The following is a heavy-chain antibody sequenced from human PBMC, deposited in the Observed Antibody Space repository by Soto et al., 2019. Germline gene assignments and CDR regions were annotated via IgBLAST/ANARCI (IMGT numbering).Heavy chain of an antibody. V-gene: IGHV1-18*01. CDR2: IRVHNGNT. D-gene: IGHD3-10*01. Sequence: ASVKRYCKTSGYNFINYGITWVLQAPGQGLEWMGWIRVHNGNTNYAQKLQGRVTMTTDTSTSTAYMELRSLRSDDTAVYYCVRDLDGSGSYYTDPWGQGTLVTVS. CDR3: VRDLDGSGSYYTDP. J-gene: IGHJ5*02. CDR1: GYNFINYG.